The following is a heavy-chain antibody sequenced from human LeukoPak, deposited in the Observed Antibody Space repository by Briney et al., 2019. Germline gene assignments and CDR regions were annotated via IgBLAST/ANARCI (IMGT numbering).Heavy chain of an antibody. V-gene: IGHV1-18*01. CDR1: VYTFTTYG. CDR2: ISTYNGNT. Sequence: SSVNVSCKPSVYTFTTYGISWVRQAPGHGTEGMGWISTYNGNTKYAQKFQGRVTMTTDTSTSTAYMELRSLRSDDTAVYYCARDEDYGISVNVDYWGQGTLVTVSS. J-gene: IGHJ4*02. D-gene: IGHD4-17*01. CDR3: ARDEDYGISVNVDY.